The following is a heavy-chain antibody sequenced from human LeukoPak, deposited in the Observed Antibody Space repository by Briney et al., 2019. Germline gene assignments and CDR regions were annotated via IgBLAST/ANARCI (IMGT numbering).Heavy chain of an antibody. CDR1: GFTFSSYA. V-gene: IGHV3-23*01. CDR2: ISGSGGST. Sequence: GGSLRLSCAASGFTFSSYAMSWVRQAPGKGLEWVSAISGSGGSTYYADSVKGRSTICRDNSKNTLYLQMNSLRAEDTAVYYCAKDWGSGSSPKVPFDYWGQGTLVTVSS. CDR3: AKDWGSGSSPKVPFDY. D-gene: IGHD3-10*01. J-gene: IGHJ4*02.